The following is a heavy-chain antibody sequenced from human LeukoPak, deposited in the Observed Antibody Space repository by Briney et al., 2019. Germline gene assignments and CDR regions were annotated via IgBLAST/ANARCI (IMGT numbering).Heavy chain of an antibody. V-gene: IGHV4-59*01. CDR1: GGSISSYY. Sequence: KPSETLSLTCTVSGGSISSYYWSWIRQPPGKGLEWIGYIYYSGSTNYNPSLKSQVTISVDTSKNQFSLKLSSVTAADTAVYYCARAIVATIVGAFDIWGQGTMVTVSS. D-gene: IGHD5-12*01. CDR3: ARAIVATIVGAFDI. J-gene: IGHJ3*02. CDR2: IYYSGST.